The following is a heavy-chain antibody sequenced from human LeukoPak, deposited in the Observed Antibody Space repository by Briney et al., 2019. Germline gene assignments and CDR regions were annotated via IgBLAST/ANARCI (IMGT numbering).Heavy chain of an antibody. CDR3: ASTSKYYYDTAIPFDY. D-gene: IGHD3-22*01. J-gene: IGHJ4*02. V-gene: IGHV4-61*02. Sequence: PSETLSLTCTVSGGSISSGSYYWSWIRQPAGKGLEWIGRIYTSGSTNYNPSLKSRVTISVDTSKNQFSLKLSSVTAADTAVYYCASTSKYYYDTAIPFDYWGQGTLVTVSS. CDR2: IYTSGST. CDR1: GGSISSGSYY.